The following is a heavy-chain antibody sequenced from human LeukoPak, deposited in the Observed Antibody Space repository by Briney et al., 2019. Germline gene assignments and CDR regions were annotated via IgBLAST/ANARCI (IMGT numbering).Heavy chain of an antibody. CDR3: VKSGGYATAIRYFDL. Sequence: PGGSLRLSCAASGFSFGGYALHWVRQAPGKGLEWVASISWNSSDIVHADSVKGRFTISRDNAKNSLYLQMDSLRTEDTALYYCVKSGGYATAIRYFDLWGRGTLVTDSS. D-gene: IGHD2-21*02. V-gene: IGHV3-9*01. CDR2: ISWNSSDI. CDR1: GFSFGGYA. J-gene: IGHJ2*01.